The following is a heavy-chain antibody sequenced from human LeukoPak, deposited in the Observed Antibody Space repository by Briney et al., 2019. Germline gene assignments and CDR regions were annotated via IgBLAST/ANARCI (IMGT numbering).Heavy chain of an antibody. CDR2: ISTSGSTI. J-gene: IGHJ4*02. Sequence: PGGSLRFSCAASGFTFSTYEMNWVRQAPGKGLEWVSYISTSGSTIYYADSVKGRFTISRDNAKNSLYLQMNSLRAEDTAVYYCASFDYGDYEPDYWGQGTLVTVSS. CDR1: GFTFSTYE. D-gene: IGHD4-17*01. V-gene: IGHV3-48*03. CDR3: ASFDYGDYEPDY.